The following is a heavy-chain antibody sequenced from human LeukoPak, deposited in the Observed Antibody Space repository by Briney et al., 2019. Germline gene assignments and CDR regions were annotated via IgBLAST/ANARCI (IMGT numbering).Heavy chain of an antibody. CDR1: GFTFSSYS. CDR3: ARDMKYYYDSSGYYRGDY. D-gene: IGHD3-22*01. CDR2: ISSSSSYI. J-gene: IGHJ4*02. Sequence: GGSLRLSCAASGFTFSSYSMNWVRQAPGKGLEWVSSISSSSSYIYYADSVKGRFTISRDNAKNSLYLQMNSLRAEDTAVYYCARDMKYYYDSSGYYRGDYWGQGTPVTVSS. V-gene: IGHV3-21*01.